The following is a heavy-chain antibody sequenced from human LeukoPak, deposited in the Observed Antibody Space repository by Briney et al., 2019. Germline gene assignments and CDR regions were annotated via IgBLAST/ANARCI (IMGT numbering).Heavy chain of an antibody. J-gene: IGHJ5*02. CDR2: IYYSGST. V-gene: IGHV4-59*01. D-gene: IGHD3-16*02. Sequence: SETLSLTCTVSGGSISSYYWSWIRQPPGKGLEWIGYIYYSGSTNYNPSLKGRVTISVDTSKNQFSLKLSSVTAADTAVYYCARVDYVWGSYRYPNWFDPWGQGTLVTVSS. CDR3: ARVDYVWGSYRYPNWFDP. CDR1: GGSISSYY.